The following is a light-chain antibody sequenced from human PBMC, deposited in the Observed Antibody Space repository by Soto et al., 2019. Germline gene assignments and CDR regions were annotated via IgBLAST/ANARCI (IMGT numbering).Light chain of an antibody. CDR1: SSDVGGYNY. J-gene: IGLJ3*02. CDR2: DVS. CDR3: CSYAGSYTLV. Sequence: QSALTQPRSVSGSPGQSVTISCTGTSSDVGGYNYVSWYQQHPGKAPKLMIYDVSKRPSGVPDRFSGSKPGNTASLTISGIQADDEADYYCCSYAGSYTLVFGGGTKLTVL. V-gene: IGLV2-11*01.